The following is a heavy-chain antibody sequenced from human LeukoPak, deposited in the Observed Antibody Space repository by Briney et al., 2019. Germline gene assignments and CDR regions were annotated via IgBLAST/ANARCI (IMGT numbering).Heavy chain of an antibody. CDR2: ISYDGSNK. Sequence: GGSLRLSCAASGFTFSSYAMHWVRQAPGKGLEWVAVISYDGSNKYYADSVKGRFTISRDNSKNSLYLQMNSLRAEDTAVYYCARGGYPAYYYYMDVWGKGTTVTVSS. CDR3: ARGGYPAYYYYMDV. V-gene: IGHV3-30*04. CDR1: GFTFSSYA. D-gene: IGHD5-18*01. J-gene: IGHJ6*03.